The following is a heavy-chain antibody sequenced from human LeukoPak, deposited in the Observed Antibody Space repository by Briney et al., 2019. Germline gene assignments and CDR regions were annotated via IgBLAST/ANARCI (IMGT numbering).Heavy chain of an antibody. Sequence: PGRSLRLSCAASGFTFSSYGMRWVRQAPGKWLECVAVISYDGSNKYYADSVKGRFTIYRDNYKNTLYLQMNSLRAEDTAVYYCAKDRVDYGEYPNWFDPWGQGTLVTVSS. D-gene: IGHD4-17*01. CDR3: AKDRVDYGEYPNWFDP. CDR2: ISYDGSNK. V-gene: IGHV3-30*18. J-gene: IGHJ5*02. CDR1: GFTFSSYG.